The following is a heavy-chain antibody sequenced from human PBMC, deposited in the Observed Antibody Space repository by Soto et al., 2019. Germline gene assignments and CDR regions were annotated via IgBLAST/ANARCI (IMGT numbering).Heavy chain of an antibody. J-gene: IGHJ6*02. CDR3: ARKHGDYLNYYYYCMDV. Sequence: GESLKISCKSSGYSFTSYWIRWVRQMPGKGLEWLGRLDPSASYTNYSTSFQGHVTISADKSISTAYLQWSSLKASDTAMYYCARKHGDYLNYYYYCMDVWGQGTTVTVSS. CDR1: GYSFTSYW. CDR2: LDPSASYT. V-gene: IGHV5-10-1*01. D-gene: IGHD4-17*01.